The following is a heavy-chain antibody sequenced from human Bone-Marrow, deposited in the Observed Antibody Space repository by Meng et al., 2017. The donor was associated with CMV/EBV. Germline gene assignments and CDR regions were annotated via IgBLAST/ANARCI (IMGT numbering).Heavy chain of an antibody. Sequence: GGSLRLSCAASGFTFSSYSMNWVRQAPGKGLEWVSSISSSSSYIYYADSVKGRFTISRDNAKNSLYLQMNSLRAEDTAVYYCASRPVRGFLEWLPSSMDVWGQGTTVPSP. V-gene: IGHV3-21*01. CDR3: ASRPVRGFLEWLPSSMDV. CDR1: GFTFSSYS. CDR2: ISSSSSYI. D-gene: IGHD3-3*01. J-gene: IGHJ6*02.